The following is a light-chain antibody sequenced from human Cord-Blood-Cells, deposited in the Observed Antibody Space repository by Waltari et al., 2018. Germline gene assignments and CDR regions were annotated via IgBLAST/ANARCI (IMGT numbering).Light chain of an antibody. CDR1: SSDVGSYNL. CDR3: CSYAGSSTFYV. V-gene: IGLV2-23*02. J-gene: IGLJ1*01. CDR2: EVS. Sequence: QSALTQPASVSGSPGQSITIPCTGTSSDVGSYNLVSWYQQHPGKAPKLRIYEVSKRPSGVSNRFSGSKSGNTASLTISGLQAEDEADYYCCSYAGSSTFYVFGTGTKVTVL.